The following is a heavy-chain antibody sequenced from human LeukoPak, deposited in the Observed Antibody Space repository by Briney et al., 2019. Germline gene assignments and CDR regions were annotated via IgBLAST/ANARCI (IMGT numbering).Heavy chain of an antibody. CDR3: ARDGSSWPFFES. CDR1: GGSMSTFY. D-gene: IGHD6-13*01. J-gene: IGHJ4*02. CDR2: IYGSGTT. Sequence: SETLSLTCTVSGGSMSTFYWSWIRQPARKGLEWIGRIYGSGTTNYNPALKSRVTMSVDTSKKQFSLKLTSVTAADTAVYYCARDGSSWPFFESWGQGTLVTVSS. V-gene: IGHV4-4*07.